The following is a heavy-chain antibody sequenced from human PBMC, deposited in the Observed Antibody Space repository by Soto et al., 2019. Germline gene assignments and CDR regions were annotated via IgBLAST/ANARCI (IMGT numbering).Heavy chain of an antibody. CDR3: AKSASEYPGTFDI. CDR1: GGSISSSDYY. V-gene: IGHV4-39*01. Sequence: SETLSLTCTVSGGSISSSDYYWGWIRQPPGKGLEWIGNIYYSGSTCYNPSPKSRVTISVDTSKDQFSLEVSSVTAADTAVYYCAKSASEYPGTFDIWSRGTLVTVSS. D-gene: IGHD2-2*02. J-gene: IGHJ3*02. CDR2: IYYSGST.